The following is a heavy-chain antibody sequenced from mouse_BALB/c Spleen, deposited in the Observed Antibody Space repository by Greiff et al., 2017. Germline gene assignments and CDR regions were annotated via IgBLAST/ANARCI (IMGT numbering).Heavy chain of an antibody. CDR2: IYPYNGGT. V-gene: IGHV1S29*02. CDR3: ASQDYYGSSYGAMDY. Sequence: EVQLQQSGPELVKPGASVKISCKASGYTFTDYNMHWVKQSHGKSLEWIGYIYPYNGGTGYNQKFKSKATLTVDNSSSTAYMELRSLTSEDSAVYYCASQDYYGSSYGAMDYWGQGTSVTVSS. D-gene: IGHD1-1*01. J-gene: IGHJ4*01. CDR1: GYTFTDYN.